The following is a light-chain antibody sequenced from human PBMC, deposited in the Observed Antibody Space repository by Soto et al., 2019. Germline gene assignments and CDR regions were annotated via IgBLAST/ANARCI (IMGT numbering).Light chain of an antibody. J-gene: IGLJ2*01. CDR3: QSSDSRNHVV. V-gene: IGLV6-57*02. Sequence: NFMLAQPHSVSESPGKTVTISCTGSSGTVVTNYVQWYQQRPGSAPTTVIYEDNQRPSGVPDRFSGSIDRSSNSASLTISGLETEDEADYYCQSSDSRNHVVFGGGTKVTVL. CDR2: EDN. CDR1: SGTVVTNY.